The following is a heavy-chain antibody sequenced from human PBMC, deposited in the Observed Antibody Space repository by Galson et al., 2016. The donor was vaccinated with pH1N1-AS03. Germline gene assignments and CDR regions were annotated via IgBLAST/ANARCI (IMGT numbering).Heavy chain of an antibody. J-gene: IGHJ3*02. V-gene: IGHV3-21*01. CDR1: GFPLSGYS. D-gene: IGHD3-3*01. CDR2: ISTNGSSI. CDR3: ARGVVVGLGFDI. Sequence: SLRLSCAASGFPLSGYSMNWVRQAPGKGLEWVSFISTNGSSIYYADSVRGRFTISRDDSKNTLYLQMDSLRVEDTAVYYCARGVVVGLGFDIWGQGTMVTVSS.